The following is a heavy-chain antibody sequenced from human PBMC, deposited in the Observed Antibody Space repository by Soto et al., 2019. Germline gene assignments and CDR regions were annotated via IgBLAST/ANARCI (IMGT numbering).Heavy chain of an antibody. CDR1: GYTFTSYG. CDR3: ARVRFRALVLTGKKTNWFDP. V-gene: IGHV1-18*01. J-gene: IGHJ5*02. D-gene: IGHD6-13*01. CDR2: ISAHNGNT. Sequence: GASVKVSCKASGYTFTSYGISWVRQAPGQGLEWMGWISAHNGNTNYAQKLQGRVTMTTDTSTSTAYMELRSLRSDDTAVYYCARVRFRALVLTGKKTNWFDPWGQGTLVTVSS.